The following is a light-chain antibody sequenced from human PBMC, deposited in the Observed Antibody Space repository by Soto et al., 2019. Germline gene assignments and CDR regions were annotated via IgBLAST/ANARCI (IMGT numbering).Light chain of an antibody. J-gene: IGLJ2*01. CDR1: SSDVGGYNY. Sequence: QSALTQPASVSGSPGQSITISCTGTSSDVGGYNYVSWCQQHPGKAPKLMIYDVSNRPSGVSNRFSGSKSGNTASLTISGLQAEDEADYYCSSYTGSSTPLVFGGGTKLTVL. CDR3: SSYTGSSTPLV. V-gene: IGLV2-14*01. CDR2: DVS.